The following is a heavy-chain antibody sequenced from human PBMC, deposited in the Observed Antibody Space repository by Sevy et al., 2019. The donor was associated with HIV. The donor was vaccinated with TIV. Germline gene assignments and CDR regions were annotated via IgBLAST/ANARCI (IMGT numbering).Heavy chain of an antibody. V-gene: IGHV5-51*01. CDR3: ATGRNYYGSGSWDAFDI. CDR2: IYPGDSDT. J-gene: IGHJ3*02. Sequence: GESLKISCKGSGYSFTSYWIGWVRQMSGKGLEWMGIIYPGDSDTRYSPSFQGQVTISADKSISTAYLQWSSLKASDTAMYYCATGRNYYGSGSWDAFDIWGQRTMVTVSS. D-gene: IGHD3-10*01. CDR1: GYSFTSYW.